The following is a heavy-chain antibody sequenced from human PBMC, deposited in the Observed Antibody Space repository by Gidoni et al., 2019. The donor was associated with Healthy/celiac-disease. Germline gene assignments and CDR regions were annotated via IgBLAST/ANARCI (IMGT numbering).Heavy chain of an antibody. Sequence: QVQLQESGPGLVKPSQTLSLTCTVSGGSISSGGYYWSWIRQHPGKGLEWIGYIYYSGSTYYNPSLKRRVTISGDTSKNQFSLKLSSVTAADTAVYYCARVRRLGPDPSFDYWGQGTLVTVSS. CDR3: ARVRRLGPDPSFDY. D-gene: IGHD6-19*01. V-gene: IGHV4-31*03. J-gene: IGHJ4*02. CDR1: GGSISSGGYY. CDR2: IYYSGST.